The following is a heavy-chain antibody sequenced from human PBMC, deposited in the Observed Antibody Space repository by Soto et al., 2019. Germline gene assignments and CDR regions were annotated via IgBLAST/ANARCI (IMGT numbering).Heavy chain of an antibody. CDR1: GFTFSSYG. CDR2: IWYDGSNE. D-gene: IGHD6-13*01. V-gene: IGHV3-33*01. J-gene: IGHJ5*02. CDR3: ARQYSSSRHGVGS. Sequence: QVQLVESGGSVVQPGRSLRLSCAASGFTFSSYGMHWVRQAPGKGLEWVAVIWYDGSNEYYADSVKGRFTISRDNSKNTLYLQMNSLRAEDTAMYYCARQYSSSRHGVGSWGQGTLVTVSS.